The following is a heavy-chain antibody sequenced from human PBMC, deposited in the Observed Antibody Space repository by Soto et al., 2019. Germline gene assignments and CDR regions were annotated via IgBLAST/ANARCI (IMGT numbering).Heavy chain of an antibody. V-gene: IGHV3-30-3*01. Sequence: QVHLVDSGGGVVQPGTSMRLSCPASGFIFSRLPVHWVHQAPGKGLEWVALVSKDGNEKHYADSVKGRFTISRDNSRNMVYLQVSNLKDEDTAVYYCVTEGAAGYFPTWGQGTQVTVSS. D-gene: IGHD3-22*01. J-gene: IGHJ5*02. CDR1: GFIFSRLP. CDR3: VTEGAAGYFPT. CDR2: VSKDGNEK.